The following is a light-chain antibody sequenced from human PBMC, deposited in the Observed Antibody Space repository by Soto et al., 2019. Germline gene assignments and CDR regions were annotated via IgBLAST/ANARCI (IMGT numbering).Light chain of an antibody. CDR3: QHYKMYSPWT. J-gene: IGKJ1*01. CDR1: QSITTW. CDR2: DVS. V-gene: IGKV1-5*01. Sequence: DIQMTQSPSTVSAYVVDSATITCRASQSITTWLAWYQQRPGEAPKLLIYDVSSLQSGVPSRFSGSGSGTEFTLTISSLQPDDFATYYCQHYKMYSPWTFGQGTKVDI.